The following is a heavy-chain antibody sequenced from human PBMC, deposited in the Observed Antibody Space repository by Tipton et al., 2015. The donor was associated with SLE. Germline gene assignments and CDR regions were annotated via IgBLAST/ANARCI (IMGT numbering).Heavy chain of an antibody. CDR1: GDSISGPY. V-gene: IGHV4-59*11. Sequence: TLSLTCSVSGDSISGPYWSWIRQSPEKGLEWIGYIHYSGSTNYNPSLKSRVTISVDTSKNQFSLKLSSVTAADTAVYYCARAELTTKSYYYAMDVWGQGTTVTVSS. CDR3: ARAELTTKSYYYAMDV. D-gene: IGHD4-11*01. CDR2: IHYSGST. J-gene: IGHJ6*02.